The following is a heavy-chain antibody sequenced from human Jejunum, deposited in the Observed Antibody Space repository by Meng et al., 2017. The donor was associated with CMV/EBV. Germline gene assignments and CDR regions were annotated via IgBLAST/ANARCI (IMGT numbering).Heavy chain of an antibody. J-gene: IGHJ4*02. Sequence: QVRLQESGPGLVKPSETLSLTCTVSGGSISDYYWSWIRQPAGKGLEWIGRIYSNGATNYNPSLKSRVTMSVDTSKNQFSLKLSSVTAADTAVYFCARDMHREVVIQDYWGQGTLVTVSS. CDR2: IYSNGAT. CDR3: ARDMHREVVIQDY. CDR1: GGSISDYY. D-gene: IGHD3-10*01. V-gene: IGHV4-4*07.